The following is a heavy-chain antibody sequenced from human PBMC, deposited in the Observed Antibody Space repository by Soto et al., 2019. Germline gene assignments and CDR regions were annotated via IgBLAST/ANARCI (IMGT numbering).Heavy chain of an antibody. CDR3: AKSIAAAGSGWFDP. J-gene: IGHJ5*02. D-gene: IGHD6-13*01. CDR2: INAGNGNT. Sequence: ASVKVSCKASGYTFTSYAMHWLRQAPGQRLEWMGWINAGNGNTKYSQKFQGRVTITRDTSASTAYMELSSLRSEDTAVYYCAKSIAAAGSGWFDPWGQGTLVTVSS. V-gene: IGHV1-3*01. CDR1: GYTFTSYA.